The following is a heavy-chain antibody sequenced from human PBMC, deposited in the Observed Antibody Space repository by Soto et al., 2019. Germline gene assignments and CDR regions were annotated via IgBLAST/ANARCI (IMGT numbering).Heavy chain of an antibody. CDR1: GGSISSGGYY. D-gene: IGHD6-19*01. CDR2: IYYSGST. V-gene: IGHV4-31*03. CDR3: ARDKIAVAGLDY. Sequence: SETLSLTCTVSGGSISSGGYYWSWIRQHPGKGLEWIGYIYYSGSTYYNPSLKSRVTISVDTSKNQFSLKLSSVTAADTAVYYCARDKIAVAGLDYWGQGTLVTV. J-gene: IGHJ4*02.